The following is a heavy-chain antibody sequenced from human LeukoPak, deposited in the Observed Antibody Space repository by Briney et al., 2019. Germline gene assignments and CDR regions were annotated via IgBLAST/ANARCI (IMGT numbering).Heavy chain of an antibody. CDR1: GFIFTDHW. V-gene: IGHV3-7*01. CDR3: ARAVDVADY. Sequence: GGSLRLSCVASGFIFTDHWLSWVRQAPGKGLEWVANIKEDESAKFYADSVRGRFTISRDNAKNSLYLQMNNLTVEDTAGYYRARAVDVADYWGRGTLVTVSS. CDR2: IKEDESAK. J-gene: IGHJ4*02. D-gene: IGHD3-16*01.